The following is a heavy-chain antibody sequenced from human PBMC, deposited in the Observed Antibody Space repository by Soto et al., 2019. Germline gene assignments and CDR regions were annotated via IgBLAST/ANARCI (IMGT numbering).Heavy chain of an antibody. V-gene: IGHV1-69*13. CDR1: GYTFTSYG. D-gene: IGHD3-10*01. Sequence: GASVKVSCKASGYTFTSYGSSWVRQAPGQGLEWMGGIIANIGKANYAQKFQGRVTITADESTSTAYMELSSLRSEDTAVYYCARAYNLELWFGEVAGFDYWGQGTLVTVSS. CDR2: IIANIGKA. J-gene: IGHJ4*02. CDR3: ARAYNLELWFGEVAGFDY.